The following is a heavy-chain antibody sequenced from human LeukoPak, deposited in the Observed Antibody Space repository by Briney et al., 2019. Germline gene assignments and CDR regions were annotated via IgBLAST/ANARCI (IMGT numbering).Heavy chain of an antibody. Sequence: PSETLSLTCSVSGGSISLSYYYWGWIRQPPGKALEWIGSVYYSGTTSYNPSLKGRVTISVDMSKNHFSLRLSSVTAADTAMYYCARGTLYSGWSYYFDYWGQGSQVTVSS. V-gene: IGHV4-39*07. J-gene: IGHJ4*02. CDR2: VYYSGTT. D-gene: IGHD6-19*01. CDR1: GGSISLSYYY. CDR3: ARGTLYSGWSYYFDY.